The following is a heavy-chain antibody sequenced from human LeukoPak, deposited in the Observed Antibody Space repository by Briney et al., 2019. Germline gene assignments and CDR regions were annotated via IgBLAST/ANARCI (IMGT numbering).Heavy chain of an antibody. Sequence: SQTLSLTCTVSGGSISSGDYYWSWIRQPPGKGLEWIGYIYYSGSTYYNPSLKSRVTISVDKSKNQFSLKLSSVTAADTAVYYCARAYWVNGSGSYHYYYGMDVWGQGTTVTVSS. D-gene: IGHD3-10*01. CDR3: ARAYWVNGSGSYHYYYGMDV. J-gene: IGHJ6*02. CDR2: IYYSGST. CDR1: GGSISSGDYY. V-gene: IGHV4-30-4*01.